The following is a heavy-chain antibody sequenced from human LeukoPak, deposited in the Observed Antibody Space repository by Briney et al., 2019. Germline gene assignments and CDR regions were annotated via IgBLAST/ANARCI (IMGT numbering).Heavy chain of an antibody. CDR1: GGSISSSSYY. V-gene: IGHV4-39*01. D-gene: IGHD3-10*01. CDR2: IYYSGST. Sequence: PSETLSLTCTVSGGSISSSSYYWGWIRQPPGKGLEWIGSIYYSGSTYYNPSLKSRVTISVDTSKNQFSLKLSSVTAADTAVYYCARLTITMVRGVIIHWGQGTLVTVSS. J-gene: IGHJ4*02. CDR3: ARLTITMVRGVIIH.